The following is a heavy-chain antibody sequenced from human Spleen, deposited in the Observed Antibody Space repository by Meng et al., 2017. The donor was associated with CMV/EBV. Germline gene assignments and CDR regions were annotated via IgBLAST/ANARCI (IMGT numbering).Heavy chain of an antibody. D-gene: IGHD3-22*01. Sequence: GESLKISCAASGFTFSSYSMNWVRQAPGKGLEWVSYISGSSSTIYYADSVKGRFTISRDNTKNSLYLQMKSLRAEDTAVYYCARGRYYYDSSGSASNAFDIWSQGTMVTVSS. CDR1: GFTFSSYS. V-gene: IGHV3-48*04. J-gene: IGHJ3*02. CDR2: ISGSSSTI. CDR3: ARGRYYYDSSGSASNAFDI.